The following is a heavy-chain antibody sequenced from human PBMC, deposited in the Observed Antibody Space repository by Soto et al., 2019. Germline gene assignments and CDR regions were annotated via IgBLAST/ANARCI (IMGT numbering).Heavy chain of an antibody. CDR3: ARSYEGLLWFGELRGAEPEY. CDR2: ISAYNGNT. V-gene: IGHV1-18*01. J-gene: IGHJ4*02. Sequence: ASVKVSCKASGYTFTSYGISWVRQAPGQGLEWMGWISAYNGNTNYAQKLQGRVTMTTDTSTSTAYMELRSLRSDDTAVYYCARSYEGLLWFGELRGAEPEYRGQGTVVTGAS. CDR1: GYTFTSYG. D-gene: IGHD3-10*01.